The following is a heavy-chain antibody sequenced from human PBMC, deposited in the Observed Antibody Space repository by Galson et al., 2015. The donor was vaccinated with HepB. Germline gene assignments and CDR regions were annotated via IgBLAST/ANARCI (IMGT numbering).Heavy chain of an antibody. CDR2: ISAYNCNT. CDR1: GYTFTSYG. D-gene: IGHD3-22*01. CDR3: ARDHYYDSSDYYSDAFDI. J-gene: IGHJ3*02. Sequence: SVKVSCKASGYTFTSYGISWVRQAPGQGLEWMGWISAYNCNTNYAQTLQGRVTITTDTSTSTAYLELRSLRSDDTAVYYCARDHYYDSSDYYSDAFDIWGQGTMVTVSS. V-gene: IGHV1-18*04.